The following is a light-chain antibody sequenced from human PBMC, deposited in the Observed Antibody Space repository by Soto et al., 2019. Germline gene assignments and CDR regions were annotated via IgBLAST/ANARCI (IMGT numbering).Light chain of an antibody. CDR1: NSDVGAYNY. CDR2: EVT. V-gene: IGLV2-14*01. Sequence: QSALTQTVSVSGSPGQSITISCTGTNSDVGAYNYVSWYQQPPGKAPKLLIFEVTNRPSGISTRFSGSKSGNTASLTISGLQAEDEADYYCSSYTNSHTVVFGGGTKLTVL. CDR3: SSYTNSHTVV. J-gene: IGLJ2*01.